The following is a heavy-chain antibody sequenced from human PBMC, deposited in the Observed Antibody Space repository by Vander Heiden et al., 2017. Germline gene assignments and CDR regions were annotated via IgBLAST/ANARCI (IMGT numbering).Heavy chain of an antibody. CDR2: ISSSGSTI. Sequence: QVQLVESGGGLVKPGGSLRLSCAASGFTFSDYYMSWIRQAPGKGLEWVSYISSSGSTIYYADAVKGRFTISRDNAKNSLYLQMKRMRAEDTAVYYCARSRGRGAARVFDYWGQGTMVTVYS. CDR3: ARSRGRGAARVFDY. V-gene: IGHV3-11*01. D-gene: IGHD6-6*01. CDR1: GFTFSDYY. J-gene: IGHJ4*02.